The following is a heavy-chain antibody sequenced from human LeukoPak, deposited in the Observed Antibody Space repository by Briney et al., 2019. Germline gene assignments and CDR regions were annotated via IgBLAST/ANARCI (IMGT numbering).Heavy chain of an antibody. CDR3: AREVGYAGVDY. D-gene: IGHD5-12*01. CDR2: ISSSSSYI. V-gene: IGHV3-21*01. Sequence: PGGSLRLSCAASGFTFSSYTMKWVRQAPGKGLDWVSSISSSSSYIYYADSVKGRFTISRDNAKNSLYLQMNSLRAEDTAVYYCAREVGYAGVDYWGQGTLVTVSA. J-gene: IGHJ4*02. CDR1: GFTFSSYT.